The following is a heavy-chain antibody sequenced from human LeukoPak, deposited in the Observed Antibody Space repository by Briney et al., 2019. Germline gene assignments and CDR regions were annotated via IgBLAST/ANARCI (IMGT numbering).Heavy chain of an antibody. CDR3: ARVIAVAGIDAFDI. CDR2: ISAYNGNT. J-gene: IGHJ3*02. D-gene: IGHD6-19*01. CDR1: GYTFTSYG. Sequence: ASVKVSCKASGYTFTSYGISRVRQAPGQGLEWMGWISAYNGNTNYAQKLQGRVTMTTDTSTSTAYMELRSLRSDDTAVYYCARVIAVAGIDAFDIWGQGTMVTVSS. V-gene: IGHV1-18*01.